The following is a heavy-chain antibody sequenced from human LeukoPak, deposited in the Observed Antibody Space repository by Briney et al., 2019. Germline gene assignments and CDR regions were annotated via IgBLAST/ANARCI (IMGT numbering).Heavy chain of an antibody. CDR2: IYPGDSDT. V-gene: IGHV5-51*01. CDR3: ASPDYYDSSGYSPGVGY. J-gene: IGHJ4*02. Sequence: GESLKISCKGSGYSFTNYWIGWVRQMPGKGLEWMGIIYPGDSDTRYSPSFQGQVTISDDKSISTAYLQRSSLKASDTAMYYCASPDYYDSSGYSPGVGYWGQGTLVTVSS. D-gene: IGHD3-22*01. CDR1: GYSFTNYW.